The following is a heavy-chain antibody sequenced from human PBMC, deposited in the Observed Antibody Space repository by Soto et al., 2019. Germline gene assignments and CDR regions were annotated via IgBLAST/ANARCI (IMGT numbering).Heavy chain of an antibody. CDR3: ARGAYYGDYEFRLLFDY. J-gene: IGHJ4*02. D-gene: IGHD4-17*01. Sequence: SVKVSCKASGGTFSSYAISWVRQAPGQGLEWMGGIIPIFGTANYAQKFQGRVTITADESTSTAYMELSSLRSEDTAVYYCARGAYYGDYEFRLLFDYWGQGTLVTVSS. CDR2: IIPIFGTA. V-gene: IGHV1-69*13. CDR1: GGTFSSYA.